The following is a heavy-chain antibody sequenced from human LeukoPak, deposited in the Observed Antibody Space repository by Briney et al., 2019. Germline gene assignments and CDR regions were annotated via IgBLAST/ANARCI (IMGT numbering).Heavy chain of an antibody. Sequence: GGSLRLSCAASGFTVSNNYMSWVRQAPGKGLEWVSAISGSGGSTYYADSVKGRFTISRDNSKNTLYLQMNSLRAEDTAVYYCAKDRDYGDSDYWGQGPLVTVSS. J-gene: IGHJ4*02. CDR3: AKDRDYGDSDY. CDR1: GFTVSNNY. CDR2: ISGSGGST. V-gene: IGHV3-23*01. D-gene: IGHD4-17*01.